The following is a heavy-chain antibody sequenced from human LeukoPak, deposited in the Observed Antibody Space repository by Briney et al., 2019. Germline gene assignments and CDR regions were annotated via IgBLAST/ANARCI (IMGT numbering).Heavy chain of an antibody. CDR1: GFTFSSYA. J-gene: IGHJ4*02. D-gene: IGHD6-13*01. CDR2: ISYDGSNK. Sequence: PGGSLRLSCAASGFTFSSYAMHWVRQAPGKGLEWVAVISYDGSNKYYADSVKGRFTISRDNSKNTLYLQMNSLRAEDTAVYYCAKDRERPGLIAAPGYFASWGKEPLAPVPS. V-gene: IGHV3-30-3*02. CDR3: AKDRERPGLIAAPGYFAS.